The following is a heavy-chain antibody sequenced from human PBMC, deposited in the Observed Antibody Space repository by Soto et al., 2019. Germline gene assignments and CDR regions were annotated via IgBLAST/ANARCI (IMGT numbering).Heavy chain of an antibody. Sequence: GGSLRLSCAASGFTFSSYAMSWVRQAPGKGLEWVSAISGSGGSTYYADSVKGRFTISRDNSKNTLYLQMNSLRAEDTAVYYCAKDAPTDYYGSGSYYKGYFDYWGQGTLVTVSS. D-gene: IGHD3-10*01. J-gene: IGHJ4*02. CDR3: AKDAPTDYYGSGSYYKGYFDY. CDR2: ISGSGGST. CDR1: GFTFSSYA. V-gene: IGHV3-23*01.